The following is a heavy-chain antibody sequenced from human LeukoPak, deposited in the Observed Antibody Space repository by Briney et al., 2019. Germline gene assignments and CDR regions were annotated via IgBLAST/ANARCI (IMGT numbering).Heavy chain of an antibody. CDR1: GFTFSSYA. CDR3: ARRYCSGGSCYGMDV. D-gene: IGHD2-15*01. CDR2: IYSGGST. J-gene: IGHJ6*02. Sequence: GGSLRLSCAASGFTFSSYAMTWVRQAPGKGLEWVSVIYSGGSTYYADSVKGRFTISRDNSKNTLYLQMNSLRAEDTAVYYCARRYCSGGSCYGMDVWGQGTTVTVSS. V-gene: IGHV3-53*01.